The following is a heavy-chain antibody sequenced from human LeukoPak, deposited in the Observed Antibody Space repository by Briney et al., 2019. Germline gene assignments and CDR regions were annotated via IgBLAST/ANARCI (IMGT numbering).Heavy chain of an antibody. V-gene: IGHV3-30*15. CDR2: ISFDGTKC. D-gene: IGHD3-22*01. Sequence: GGSLRLSCAASGFTFSNYAVHWVRQAPGKGLEWVAVISFDGTKCYYADSVKGRFTISRDNSNYTLFLHMSSLRAEDTAVYYCAISRVANDSSGYYFKLDYWGRGTLVTVSS. CDR3: AISRVANDSSGYYFKLDY. CDR1: GFTFSNYA. J-gene: IGHJ4*02.